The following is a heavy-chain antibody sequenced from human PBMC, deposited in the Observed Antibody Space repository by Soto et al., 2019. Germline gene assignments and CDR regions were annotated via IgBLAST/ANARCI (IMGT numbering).Heavy chain of an antibody. CDR3: ARVTVLRFLEASPSMDV. J-gene: IGHJ6*02. D-gene: IGHD3-3*01. CDR1: GGSISSSNW. V-gene: IGHV4-4*02. CDR2: IYHSGST. Sequence: QVQLQESGPGLVEPSGTLSLTCAVSGGSISSSNWWSWVRQPPGKGLEWIGEIYHSGSTNYNPSLKSRVTIVVDKSKNQFSLKLSSVTAADTAVYYCARVTVLRFLEASPSMDVWGQGTTVTVSS.